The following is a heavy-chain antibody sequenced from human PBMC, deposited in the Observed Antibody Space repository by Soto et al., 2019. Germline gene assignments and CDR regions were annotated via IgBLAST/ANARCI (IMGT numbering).Heavy chain of an antibody. CDR2: INAGNGNT. CDR1: GYTFTSYA. D-gene: IGHD3-16*02. Sequence: ASVKVSCKASGYTFTSYAMHWVRQAPGQRLEWMGWINAGNGNTKYSQKFQGRVTITRDTSASTAYMELSSLRSEDTAVYYCARAPHNYDYIWGSYRALEGDDAFDIWGQGTMVTVSS. V-gene: IGHV1-3*01. J-gene: IGHJ3*02. CDR3: ARAPHNYDYIWGSYRALEGDDAFDI.